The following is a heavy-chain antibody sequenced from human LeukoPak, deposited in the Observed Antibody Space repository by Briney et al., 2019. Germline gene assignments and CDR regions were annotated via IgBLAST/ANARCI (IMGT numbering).Heavy chain of an antibody. D-gene: IGHD5-18*01. CDR1: GFTVSSNY. Sequence: AGSLTLSCAASGFTVSSNYMSWVRQAPGKGLEWVSVIYSGGSTYYADSVKGRFTISRDNSKNTPYLQMNSLRAEDTAVYYCARERGYSSGFRVYWGAGT. CDR3: ARERGYSSGFRVY. V-gene: IGHV3-53*01. J-gene: IGHJ4*01. CDR2: IYSGGST.